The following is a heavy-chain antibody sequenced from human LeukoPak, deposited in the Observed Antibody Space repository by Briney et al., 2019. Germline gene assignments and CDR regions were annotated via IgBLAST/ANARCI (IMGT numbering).Heavy chain of an antibody. CDR2: IKTDGSEN. J-gene: IGHJ4*02. Sequence: WGSLRLSCAASGFTFSRYWMSWVRQAPGKGLEWVANIKTDGSENYYVDSLKGRFIIARDNAKNSPYLQMNGLRAEDTAVYYCARDWDGSDWPIDYWGQGTLVTVSS. D-gene: IGHD6-19*01. CDR3: ARDWDGSDWPIDY. V-gene: IGHV3-7*05. CDR1: GFTFSRYW.